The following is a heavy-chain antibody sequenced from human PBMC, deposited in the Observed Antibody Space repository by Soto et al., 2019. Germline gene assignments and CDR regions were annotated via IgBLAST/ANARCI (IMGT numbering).Heavy chain of an antibody. V-gene: IGHV3-13*01. D-gene: IGHD6-19*01. J-gene: IGHJ5*02. CDR3: AREAITVGGTWWFDP. Sequence: EVQLVESGGNLVQPGGSLRLSCAASGFTFSSYDMHWVRQVAGKGLEWVSGIANNGDTYYTGSAKGRFTISRENDKNALYLQMNSLGAEDTAVYYCAREAITVGGTWWFDPWGQGTLVTVSS. CDR1: GFTFSSYD. CDR2: IANNGDT.